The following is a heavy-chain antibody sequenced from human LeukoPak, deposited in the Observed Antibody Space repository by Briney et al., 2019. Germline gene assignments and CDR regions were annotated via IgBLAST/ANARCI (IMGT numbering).Heavy chain of an antibody. Sequence: GGSLRLSCAASGFTFSSYGMHWVRQAPGKGLEWVAVISYDGSNKYYADSVKGRFTISRDNSKNTLYLQMNSLRAEDTAVYYCAKDSRIAVAGYYFDYWGQGTLVTVSS. CDR2: ISYDGSNK. CDR3: AKDSRIAVAGYYFDY. CDR1: GFTFSSYG. V-gene: IGHV3-30*18. J-gene: IGHJ4*02. D-gene: IGHD6-19*01.